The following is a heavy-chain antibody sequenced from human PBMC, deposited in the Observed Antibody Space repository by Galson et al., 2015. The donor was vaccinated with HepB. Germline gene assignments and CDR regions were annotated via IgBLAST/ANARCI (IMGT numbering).Heavy chain of an antibody. D-gene: IGHD3-3*01. Sequence: SVKVSCKASGGTFSSYAISWVRQAPGQGLEWMGGIIPIFGTANYAQKFQGRVTITADESTSTAYMELSSLRSEDTAVYYCARDVAARSSTSCYRTWYYDFWSGCDAFDIWGQGTMVTVSS. CDR3: ARDVAARSSTSCYRTWYYDFWSGCDAFDI. CDR2: IIPIFGTA. V-gene: IGHV1-69*13. J-gene: IGHJ3*02. CDR1: GGTFSSYA.